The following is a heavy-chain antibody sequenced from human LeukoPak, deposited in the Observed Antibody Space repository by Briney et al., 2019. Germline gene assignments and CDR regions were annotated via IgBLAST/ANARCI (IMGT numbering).Heavy chain of an antibody. CDR3: ARDGLVSGWGGFNP. D-gene: IGHD6-19*01. Sequence: KPSETLSLTCTVSGGSISSYYWSWIRQPPGKGLEWIGRIHISGSTNYNPSLKSRVTLSVDTSKNQFSLNLSSMTAADTAVYYCARDGLVSGWGGFNPWGQGTLVTVSS. V-gene: IGHV4-4*07. CDR2: IHISGST. CDR1: GGSISSYY. J-gene: IGHJ5*02.